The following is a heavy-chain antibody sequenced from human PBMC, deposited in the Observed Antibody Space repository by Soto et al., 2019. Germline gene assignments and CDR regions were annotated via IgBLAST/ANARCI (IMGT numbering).Heavy chain of an antibody. Sequence: GASVKVSCKASGYTFTSYGISWVRQAPGQGLEWMRWISTYNGNTNYAQKLQGRVTMTTDTSTSTAYMELRSLRSDDTAVYFCARTDYGPYYFDYWGQGTLVTVSS. V-gene: IGHV1-18*01. CDR2: ISTYNGNT. D-gene: IGHD4-17*01. J-gene: IGHJ4*02. CDR1: GYTFTSYG. CDR3: ARTDYGPYYFDY.